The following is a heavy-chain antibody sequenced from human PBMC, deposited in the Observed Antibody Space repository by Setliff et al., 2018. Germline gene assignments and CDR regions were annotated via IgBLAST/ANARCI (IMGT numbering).Heavy chain of an antibody. CDR3: ARLGTTIPTSGTWTYYYYYYMDV. CDR1: GGSINRDY. Sequence: SETLSLTCSVSGGSINRDYWNWIRQPPGKGLEWLGYIHYSGSTNYNPSLKSRVTISVDTSKNQFSLKVSSVTAADTAVYYCARLGTTIPTSGTWTYYYYYYMDVWGKGTTVTVSS. V-gene: IGHV4-59*08. CDR2: IHYSGST. J-gene: IGHJ6*03. D-gene: IGHD2-21*01.